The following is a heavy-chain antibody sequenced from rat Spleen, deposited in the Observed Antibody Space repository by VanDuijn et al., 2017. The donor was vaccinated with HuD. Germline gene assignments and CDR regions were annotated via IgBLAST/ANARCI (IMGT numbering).Heavy chain of an antibody. CDR1: GFTFSNSG. V-gene: IGHV5-27*01. J-gene: IGHJ2*01. Sequence: EVQLVESGGGLVQPGRSLKLSCAASGFTFSNSGLAWVRQAPTKGLEWVASITNSGGSTYYRDSVKGRFTISRDNAKTTLYLQMDSLRSEDTATYYCTTGVYWGQGVMVTVSS. CDR2: ITNSGGST. CDR3: TTGVY.